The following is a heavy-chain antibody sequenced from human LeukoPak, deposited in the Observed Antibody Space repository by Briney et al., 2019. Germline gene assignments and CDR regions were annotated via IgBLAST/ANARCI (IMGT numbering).Heavy chain of an antibody. CDR1: GGSISSGGYY. D-gene: IGHD2-2*01. CDR3: ARDHCSSTSCYVGTSWFDP. J-gene: IGHJ5*02. V-gene: IGHV4-31*03. CDR2: IDYSAST. Sequence: SQTLSLTCTVSGGSISSGGYYWSWIRQHPGKGLEWIGYIDYSASTYYNPSLKSRVTISVDTSKTQFSLKLSSVTAADTAVYYCARDHCSSTSCYVGTSWFDPWGQGTLVTVSS.